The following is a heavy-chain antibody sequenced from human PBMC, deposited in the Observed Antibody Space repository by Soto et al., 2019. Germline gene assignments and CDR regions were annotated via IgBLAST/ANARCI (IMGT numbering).Heavy chain of an antibody. J-gene: IGHJ4*02. CDR2: INTGNGNT. CDR1: RYTFSKYA. CDR3: AGGGIEWSRSSFLDY. D-gene: IGHD6-6*01. V-gene: IGHV1-3*04. Sequence: QVQLVQSGAEVKKPGASVKISCQASRYTFSKYAIHWVRQAPGQGLEWMGLINTGNGNTKDSQKFQGRVTITRDTSASTAYMELSSLRSEDTAVYYCAGGGIEWSRSSFLDYWGQGTLVTVSS.